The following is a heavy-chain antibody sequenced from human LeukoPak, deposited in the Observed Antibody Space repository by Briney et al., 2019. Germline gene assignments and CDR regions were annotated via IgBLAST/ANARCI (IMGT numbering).Heavy chain of an antibody. CDR2: ISGSSRTI. D-gene: IGHD6-19*01. V-gene: IGHV3-48*03. Sequence: GGSLRLSCAASGFTFSSYEMNWVRQAPGKGLKWVSYISGSSRTIYYADSVKGRFTISRDNAKNSLYLQMNSLRAEDTGVYYCVISSGWKGGYYFDFWGQGTLVTVSA. J-gene: IGHJ4*02. CDR1: GFTFSSYE. CDR3: VISSGWKGGYYFDF.